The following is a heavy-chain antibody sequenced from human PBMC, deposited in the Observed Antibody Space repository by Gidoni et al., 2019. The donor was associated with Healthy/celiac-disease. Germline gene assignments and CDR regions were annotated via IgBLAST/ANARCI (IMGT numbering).Heavy chain of an antibody. J-gene: IGHJ6*02. CDR2: ISSRSSYI. D-gene: IGHD2-21*02. CDR3: ARGATPYCGGDCYSRPIYGMDV. Sequence: EVQLVESGGGLVKPGGSLRLSCAASGFAFSSYSMNWVRQAPGKGLEWVSSISSRSSYIYYADSVKGRFTISRDNAENSLYLQMNSLRAEDTAVYYCARGATPYCGGDCYSRPIYGMDVWGQGTTVTVSS. V-gene: IGHV3-21*01. CDR1: GFAFSSYS.